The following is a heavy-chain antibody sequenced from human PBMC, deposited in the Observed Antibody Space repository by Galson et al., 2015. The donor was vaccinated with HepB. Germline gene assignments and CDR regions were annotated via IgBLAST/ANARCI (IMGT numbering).Heavy chain of an antibody. CDR3: ARWKPTSVCPVTPYSNHTSVVTAALGCLVTEYF. CDR2: ITCAGNNN. D-gene: IGHD4-17*01. Sequence: SLRLSCAASGFTFSSYAMHWVRQAPGKGLEWVADITCAGNNNYYADSVKGRFTISRDNSKKTLYLQMNGLRAEDTAVYYCARWKPTSVCPVTPYSNHTSVVTAALGCLVTEYF. V-gene: IGHV3-30-3*01. J-gene: IGHJ1*01. CDR1: GFTFSSYA.